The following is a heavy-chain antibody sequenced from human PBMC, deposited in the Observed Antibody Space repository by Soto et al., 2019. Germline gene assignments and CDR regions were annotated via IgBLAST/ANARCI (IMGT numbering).Heavy chain of an antibody. J-gene: IGHJ5*02. D-gene: IGHD2-8*01. Sequence: SETLSLTCAVYGVYFSGYYWSWIRQPPGKGLEWIGEINHSGSTNYNPSLKSRVTISVDTSKNQFSLKLSSVTAADTAVYYCARVGVLMVYAIRTKWFDPWGQGTLVTVSS. V-gene: IGHV4-34*01. CDR2: INHSGST. CDR1: GVYFSGYY. CDR3: ARVGVLMVYAIRTKWFDP.